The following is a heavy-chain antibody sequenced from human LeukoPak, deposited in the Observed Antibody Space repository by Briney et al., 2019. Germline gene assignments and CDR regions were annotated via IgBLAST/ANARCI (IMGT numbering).Heavy chain of an antibody. CDR1: GGTFSSYA. CDR2: IIPIFGTA. J-gene: IGHJ4*02. V-gene: IGHV1-69*05. Sequence: EALVKVSCKASGGTFSSYAISWVRQAPGQGLEWMGGIIPIFGTANYAQKFQGRVTITTDESTSTAYMELSSLRSEDTAVYYCARAAGLWSYYFDYWGQGTLVTVSS. CDR3: ARAAGLWSYYFDY. D-gene: IGHD5-18*01.